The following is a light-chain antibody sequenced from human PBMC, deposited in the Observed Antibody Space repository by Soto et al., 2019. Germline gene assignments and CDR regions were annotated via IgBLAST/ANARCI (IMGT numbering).Light chain of an antibody. Sequence: QSALTQPASVSGTPGQSITISCTGTSSDVGGCDCVSWYQQHPGKAPQLMIYEVSDRPAVVSHLFSCSKSGNTASLTISVHQADDEADYYCSSFTTTSTYVFGTGTKLTVL. CDR3: SSFTTTSTYV. V-gene: IGLV2-14*01. CDR2: EVS. J-gene: IGLJ1*01. CDR1: SSDVGGCDC.